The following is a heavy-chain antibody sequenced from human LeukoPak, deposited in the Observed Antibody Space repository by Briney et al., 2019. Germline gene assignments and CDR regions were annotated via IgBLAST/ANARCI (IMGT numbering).Heavy chain of an antibody. J-gene: IGHJ4*02. Sequence: GGSLRLSCAASGFTFSSYAMSWVRQAPGKGLEWVSAISGSGGSTYYADSVKGRFTISRDNSNNTLYLQMNSLRAENTAVYYCARTSSSWYQVDSWGQGTLVTVSS. D-gene: IGHD6-13*01. CDR3: ARTSSSWYQVDS. CDR1: GFTFSSYA. CDR2: ISGSGGST. V-gene: IGHV3-23*01.